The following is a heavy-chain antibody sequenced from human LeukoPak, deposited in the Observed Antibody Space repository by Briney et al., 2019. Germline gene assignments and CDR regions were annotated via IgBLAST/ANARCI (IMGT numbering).Heavy chain of an antibody. D-gene: IGHD3-22*01. CDR2: ISYDGSNK. J-gene: IGHJ6*02. CDR3: ANYDSRGYRYGMDV. CDR1: GFTFSSYA. V-gene: IGHV3-30-3*01. Sequence: PGRSLRLSCAASGFTFSSYAMHWVRQAPGKGLEWVAVISYDGSNKYYADSVKGRFTISRDNSKNTLYLQMNSLRAEDTAIYYCANYDSRGYRYGMDVWGQGTTVTVS.